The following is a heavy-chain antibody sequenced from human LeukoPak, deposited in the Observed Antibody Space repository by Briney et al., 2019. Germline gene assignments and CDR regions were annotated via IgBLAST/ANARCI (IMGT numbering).Heavy chain of an antibody. CDR3: ARDSSGGWSDY. Sequence: GGSLRLSCPASGFTFTIFGLNWVRQAPGKGPEWVSYIDARSGITYYADSVQGRFTISRDNAKESVFLQMNSLRAEDTAVYYCARDSSGGWSDYWGQGTLVTVSS. D-gene: IGHD2-15*01. CDR1: GFTFTIFG. CDR2: IDARSGIT. V-gene: IGHV3-48*01. J-gene: IGHJ4*02.